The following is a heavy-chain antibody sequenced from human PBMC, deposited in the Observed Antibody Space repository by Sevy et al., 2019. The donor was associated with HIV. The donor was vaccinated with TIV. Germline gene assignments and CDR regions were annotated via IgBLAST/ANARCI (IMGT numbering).Heavy chain of an antibody. CDR2: FDPEDGET. D-gene: IGHD6-19*01. Sequence: ASVKVSCKVSGYTLIELPMHWVRQAPGKGLEWMGGFDPEDGETIYAQKFQGRVTMTEDTSTDTAYMELSSLRSEDTAVYYCATGRVAGPFYYFDYWGQGTLVTVSS. J-gene: IGHJ4*02. CDR3: ATGRVAGPFYYFDY. CDR1: GYTLIELP. V-gene: IGHV1-24*01.